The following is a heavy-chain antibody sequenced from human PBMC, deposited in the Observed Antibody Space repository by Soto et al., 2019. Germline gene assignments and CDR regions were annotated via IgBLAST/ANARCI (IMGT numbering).Heavy chain of an antibody. D-gene: IGHD6-13*01. V-gene: IGHV4-39*01. CDR2: IYYRGDT. J-gene: IGHJ4*02. CDR3: ASLQVPGNFDY. Sequence: QLQLQESGPGLVKPSETLSLTCNVSGGSISTSNYYWAWVRQALGKGLEWIANIYYRGDTYYHPSLRTRLTVSVDTSKNQFSLRLTSLTAADTAMYFCASLQVPGNFDYWGQGTLVTVSS. CDR1: GGSISTSNYY.